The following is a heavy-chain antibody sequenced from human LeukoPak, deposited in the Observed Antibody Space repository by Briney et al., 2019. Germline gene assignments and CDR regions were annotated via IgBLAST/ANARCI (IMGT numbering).Heavy chain of an antibody. CDR2: IKQDGSEK. Sequence: GGSLRLSCAASGFTFSSYWTSWVRQAPGKGLEWVANIKQDGSEKYYVDSVKGRFTISRDNAKNSLYMQMNRLRAEDTAVYYCSRVLNTSCQDVWGKGTTVTVSS. CDR1: GFTFSSYW. CDR3: SRVLNTSCQDV. V-gene: IGHV3-7*01. J-gene: IGHJ6*04. D-gene: IGHD2-2*01.